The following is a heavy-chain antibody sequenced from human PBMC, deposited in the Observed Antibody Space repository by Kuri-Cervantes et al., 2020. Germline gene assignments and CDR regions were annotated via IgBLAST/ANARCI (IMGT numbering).Heavy chain of an antibody. CDR3: ARDEGPRPTTALTH. CDR2: ISYDGSNE. CDR1: GFTFSTYT. Sequence: GESLKISCAASGFTFSTYTMHWVRQAPGKGLEWVAAISYDGSNEYYADSVKGRFTISRDNSRNTLFVQMNSLRAEDTAVYYCARDEGPRPTTALTHWGQGTLVTVFS. D-gene: IGHD5-12*01. V-gene: IGHV3-30-3*01. J-gene: IGHJ4*02.